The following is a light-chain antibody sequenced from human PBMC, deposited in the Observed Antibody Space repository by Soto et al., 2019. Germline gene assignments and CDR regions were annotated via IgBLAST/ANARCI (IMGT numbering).Light chain of an antibody. CDR1: SPDFGV. J-gene: IGLJ2*01. V-gene: IGLV2-14*01. Sequence: QSALTQPASVSGSPGQSITISCSGISPDFGVSWYQHFPGKAPKLLIFEVSNRPSGVSTRFSGSKSGNMAFLTISGLQSEDEGLYHCSSYSSTTTLFGGGTKRTVL. CDR2: EVS. CDR3: SSYSSTTTL.